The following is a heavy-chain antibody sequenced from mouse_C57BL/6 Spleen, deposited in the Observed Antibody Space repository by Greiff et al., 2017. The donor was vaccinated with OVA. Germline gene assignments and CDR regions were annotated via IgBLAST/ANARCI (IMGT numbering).Heavy chain of an antibody. CDR2: FYPGSGSI. V-gene: IGHV1-62-2*01. D-gene: IGHD1-1*01. Sequence: QVQLQQSGAELVKPGASVKLSCKASGYTFTEYTIHWVKQRSGQGLEWIGWFYPGSGSIKYNEKFKDKATLTADKSSSTVYMELSSLTSEDSAVYFCARHEGYYGSEDWYFDVWGTGTTVTVSS. CDR3: ARHEGYYGSEDWYFDV. J-gene: IGHJ1*03. CDR1: GYTFTEYT.